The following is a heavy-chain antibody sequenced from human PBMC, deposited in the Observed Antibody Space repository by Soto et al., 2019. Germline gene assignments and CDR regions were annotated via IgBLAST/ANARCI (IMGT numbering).Heavy chain of an antibody. V-gene: IGHV3-7*01. Sequence: EVQLVESGGGLVQPGGSLRLSCEGSGFTFSTYWMSWVRQASGKGLEWVAHIEKDGSDKLYADSVKGRFTTSRDNAKKSLYLEMNSLRAEDTAVYYCARVGGAWYFDVWGRGTLVTVSS. CDR3: ARVGGAWYFDV. CDR1: GFTFSTYW. CDR2: IEKDGSDK. J-gene: IGHJ2*01. D-gene: IGHD3-10*01.